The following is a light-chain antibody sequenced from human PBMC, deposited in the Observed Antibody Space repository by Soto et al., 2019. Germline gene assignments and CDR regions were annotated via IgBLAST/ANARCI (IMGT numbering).Light chain of an antibody. CDR2: DAS. Sequence: DIVITQSPATLSVSPGEGATLSCRASQSLRSNLAWYQQKPGQAPRLLIYDASSRATGVPARFSGSGSGTEFTLTISSLQSEDFAFYYCQQYNDWPRTFGQGTKVDIK. V-gene: IGKV3-15*01. J-gene: IGKJ1*01. CDR3: QQYNDWPRT. CDR1: QSLRSN.